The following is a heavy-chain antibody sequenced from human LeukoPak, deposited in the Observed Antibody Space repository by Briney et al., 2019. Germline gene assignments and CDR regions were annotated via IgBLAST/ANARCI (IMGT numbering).Heavy chain of an antibody. J-gene: IGHJ6*02. V-gene: IGHV3-66*04. CDR1: GGSISSYY. Sequence: ETLSLTCTVSGGSISSYYWSWVRQAPGKGLEWVSVIYSGGSTYYADSVKGRFTISRDNSKNTLYLQMNSLRAEDTAVYYCARLEYYYYGMDVWGQGTTVTVSS. CDR3: ARLEYYYYGMDV. CDR2: IYSGGST.